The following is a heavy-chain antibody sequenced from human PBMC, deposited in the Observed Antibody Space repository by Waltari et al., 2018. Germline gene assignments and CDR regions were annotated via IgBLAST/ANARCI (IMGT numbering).Heavy chain of an antibody. J-gene: IGHJ2*01. Sequence: EVQLVESGGGLVKPGGSLRLSCAASGLTFSSYNMNWVRQAPGKGLEWVSSISYSSSNIYYADSVKGRFTISRDNAKNSLYLQMNSLRAEDTAVYYCARDQESLSPRGYVDLWGRGTLVTVSS. CDR1: GLTFSSYN. CDR2: ISYSSSNI. CDR3: ARDQESLSPRGYVDL. V-gene: IGHV3-21*01. D-gene: IGHD3-10*01.